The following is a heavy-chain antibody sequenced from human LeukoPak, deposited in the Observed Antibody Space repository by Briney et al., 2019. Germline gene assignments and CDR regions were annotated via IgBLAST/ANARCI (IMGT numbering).Heavy chain of an antibody. CDR2: VYYSGST. Sequence: SETLSLTCTVSGGSIKYYYWSWIRQPPGEGLEWIGYVYYSGSTNYNPSLKSRVTMLIDTSKNQFSLKLSSVTAADTAVYYCARADPYYYDSSGYFDYWGQGTLVTVSS. CDR3: ARADPYYYDSSGYFDY. CDR1: GGSIKYYY. J-gene: IGHJ4*02. V-gene: IGHV4-59*01. D-gene: IGHD3-22*01.